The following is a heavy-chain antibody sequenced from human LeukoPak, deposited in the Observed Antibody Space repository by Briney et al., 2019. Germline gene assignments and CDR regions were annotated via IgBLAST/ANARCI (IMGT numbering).Heavy chain of an antibody. D-gene: IGHD3-10*01. CDR1: GGSISSSSYY. CDR2: IYYSGST. V-gene: IGHV4-39*07. J-gene: IGHJ4*02. Sequence: SETLSLTCTVSGGSISSSSYYWGWIRQPPGKGLEWIGSIYYSGSTYYNPSLKSRVTISVDTSKNQSSLKLNSVTAADTAVYYCAREGITVVRGVHFDYWGQGTLVTVSS. CDR3: AREGITVVRGVHFDY.